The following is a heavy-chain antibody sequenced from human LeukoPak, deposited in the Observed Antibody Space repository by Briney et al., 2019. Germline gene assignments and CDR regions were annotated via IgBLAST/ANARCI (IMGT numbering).Heavy chain of an antibody. D-gene: IGHD3/OR15-3a*01. CDR1: GFTFSNTA. V-gene: IGHV3-23*01. CDR3: AKKTGTGYYPDWFDP. CDR2: ISSSAVTT. Sequence: QPGASLRLSCAASGFTFSNTAMNWVRQAPGKGLEWFSTISSSAVTTYYADAVKGRFTISRDNSKNTLYLQMNSLRTEDTALYYYAKKTGTGYYPDWFDPWGQGTLVTVSS. J-gene: IGHJ5*02.